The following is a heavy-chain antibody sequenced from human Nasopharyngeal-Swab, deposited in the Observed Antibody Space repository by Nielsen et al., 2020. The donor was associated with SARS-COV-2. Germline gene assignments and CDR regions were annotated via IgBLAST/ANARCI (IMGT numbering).Heavy chain of an antibody. J-gene: IGHJ6*02. Sequence: VCQAAGKGLEWMAVISYDGIKKYYADSVKGRFTLSRDNSKNTLYLQMNSLRTEDTAVYYCAKDHQLIRNYYYYDMDVWGQGTTVTVSS. D-gene: IGHD2-8*01. CDR2: ISYDGIKK. V-gene: IGHV3-30*18. CDR3: AKDHQLIRNYYYYDMDV.